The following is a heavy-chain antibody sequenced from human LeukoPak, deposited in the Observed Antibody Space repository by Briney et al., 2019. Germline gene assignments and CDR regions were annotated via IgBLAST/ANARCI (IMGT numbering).Heavy chain of an antibody. J-gene: IGHJ5*02. V-gene: IGHV4-34*01. D-gene: IGHD3-22*01. CDR2: INHSGST. Sequence: SETLSLTCAVYGGSFSGYYWSWIRQPPGKGLEWIGEINHSGSTNYNPSPKSRVTISVDTSKSQFSLKLSSVTAADTAVYYCARGRYYYDSSDSPGWFDPWGQGTLVTVSS. CDR3: ARGRYYYDSSDSPGWFDP. CDR1: GGSFSGYY.